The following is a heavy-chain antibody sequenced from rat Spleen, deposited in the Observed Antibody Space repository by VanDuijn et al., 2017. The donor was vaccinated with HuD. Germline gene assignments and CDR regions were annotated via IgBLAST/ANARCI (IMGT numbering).Heavy chain of an antibody. V-gene: IGHV5-7*01. CDR3: ARHGYGGYSGPFAY. CDR1: GFKFDDFG. Sequence: EVKLSQAGGGFVQPGRSLKLSCAASGFKFDDFGMSWVRQAPDNGLEWVATINYDGSSTYYRDSVKGRFTISRDNAKSTLYLQMDSLRSEDTATYYCARHGYGGYSGPFAYWGQGTLVTVSS. CDR2: INYDGSST. D-gene: IGHD1-11*01. J-gene: IGHJ3*01.